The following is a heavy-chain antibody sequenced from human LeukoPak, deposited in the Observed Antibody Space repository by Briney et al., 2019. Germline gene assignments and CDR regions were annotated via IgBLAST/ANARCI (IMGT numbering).Heavy chain of an antibody. V-gene: IGHV3-72*01. J-gene: IGHJ3*02. D-gene: IGHD3-10*01. CDR3: TRGHYYGSGTYFDEDTFDI. CDR1: GFTFSDHY. CDR2: AKNKVDSYTI. Sequence: GGSLRLPCAASGFTFSDHYMDWIRQVPGKGLEWVGRAKNKVDSYTIQYAASVRGRFSISRDDSKNSLYLQMNSLKTEDTAVYYCTRGHYYGSGTYFDEDTFDIWGRGTMVTVSS.